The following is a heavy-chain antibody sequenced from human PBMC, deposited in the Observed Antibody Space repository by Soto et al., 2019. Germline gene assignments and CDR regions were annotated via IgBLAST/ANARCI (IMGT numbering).Heavy chain of an antibody. J-gene: IGHJ4*02. CDR2: IYSSGST. V-gene: IGHV4-61*01. CDR3: ARDGDGYNY. Sequence: QVQLQESGPGLVKPSETLSLTCTVSGGSVSSGSYYWSWIRQPPGKGLEWIGYIYSSGSTSYNPSLKSRVTISVDTSNDQFSLILSSVTAADTAVYYCARDGDGYNYWGQGTLVTVSS. CDR1: GGSVSSGSYY. D-gene: IGHD5-12*01.